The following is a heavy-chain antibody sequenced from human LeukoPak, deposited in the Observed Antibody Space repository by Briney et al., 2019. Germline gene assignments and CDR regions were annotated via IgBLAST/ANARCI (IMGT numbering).Heavy chain of an antibody. Sequence: GGSLRLSCAASGFTFDDYAMHWVRQAPGKGLEWVSGISWNSGSIGYADSVKGRFTISRDNAKNSLYLQMNSLRAEDMALYYCAKVNVRYCSSTSCLPSGAFDIWGQGTMVTVSS. D-gene: IGHD2-2*01. J-gene: IGHJ3*02. V-gene: IGHV3-9*03. CDR3: AKVNVRYCSSTSCLPSGAFDI. CDR1: GFTFDDYA. CDR2: ISWNSGSI.